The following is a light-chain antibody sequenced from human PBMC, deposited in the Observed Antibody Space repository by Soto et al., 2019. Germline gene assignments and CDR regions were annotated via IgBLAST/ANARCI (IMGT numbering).Light chain of an antibody. Sequence: EIVLTQSPATLSLSPGERGTVSCRASQSVSNHLAWYQKKPGQAPRLLIYDASKRATGIPARFSGSGSGTDFTLTISSLEPEDFAVYYCQQRSNWPLTFGGGTKVDIK. CDR1: QSVSNH. V-gene: IGKV3-11*01. CDR2: DAS. CDR3: QQRSNWPLT. J-gene: IGKJ4*01.